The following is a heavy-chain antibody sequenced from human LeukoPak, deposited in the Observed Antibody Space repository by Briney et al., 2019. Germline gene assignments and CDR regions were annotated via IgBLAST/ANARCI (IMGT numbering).Heavy chain of an antibody. Sequence: AASVKVSCKASGGTSISYAISWVRQAPGQGLEWMGGIIPIFGTANYAQKFQGRVTITADESTSTAYMELSSLRSEDTAVYYCARDPGGEWLLLGYWGQGTLVTVSS. CDR2: IIPIFGTA. CDR1: GGTSISYA. D-gene: IGHD3-3*01. J-gene: IGHJ4*02. V-gene: IGHV1-69*13. CDR3: ARDPGGEWLLLGY.